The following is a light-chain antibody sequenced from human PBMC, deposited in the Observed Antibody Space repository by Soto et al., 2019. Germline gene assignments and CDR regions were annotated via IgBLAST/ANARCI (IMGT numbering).Light chain of an antibody. CDR3: AAWDDSLNGVV. V-gene: IGLV1-36*01. CDR1: SSNIGNNA. J-gene: IGLJ2*01. CDR2: YDD. Sequence: QSVLTQPHSVSEAPRQRVTISCSGSSSNIGNNAVNWYQQLPGKAPKLLIYYDDLLPSGVSDRFSGAKSGTSASLAISGRQYEDEADYYCAAWDDSLNGVVFGGGTKLTVL.